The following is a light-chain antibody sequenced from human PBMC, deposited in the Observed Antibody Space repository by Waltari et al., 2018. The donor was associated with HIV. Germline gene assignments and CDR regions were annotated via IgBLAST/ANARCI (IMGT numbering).Light chain of an antibody. CDR2: VNSDGSH. V-gene: IGLV4-69*01. Sequence: QVVLTQSPSASASLGASVKLTCTLSSGHSTYAIAWPQQQSEQGPRYLMKVNSDGSHNKGDGIPDRFSGSSSGAERYLTISSLQSEDEADYYCLTWDTGIGVFGGGTKLTVL. CDR3: LTWDTGIGV. J-gene: IGLJ3*02. CDR1: SGHSTYA.